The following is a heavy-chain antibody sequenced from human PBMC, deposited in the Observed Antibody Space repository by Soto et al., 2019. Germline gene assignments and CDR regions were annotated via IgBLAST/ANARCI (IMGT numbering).Heavy chain of an antibody. V-gene: IGHV3-15*07. Sequence: PGGSLRLSCAASGFTFSNAWMNWVRQAPGKGLEWVGRIKSKTDGGTTDYAAPVKGRFTISRDDSKNTLYLQMNSLKTEDTAVYYCTTVNWNYVEENTYGMDVWAQGTTVTVSS. CDR1: GFTFSNAW. CDR2: IKSKTDGGTT. J-gene: IGHJ6*02. CDR3: TTVNWNYVEENTYGMDV. D-gene: IGHD1-7*01.